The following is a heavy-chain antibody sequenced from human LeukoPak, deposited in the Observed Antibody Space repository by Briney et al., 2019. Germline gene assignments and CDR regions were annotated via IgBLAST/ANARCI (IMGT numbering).Heavy chain of an antibody. CDR1: GFTFSSYG. Sequence: QPGGSLRLSCAASGFTFSSYGMHWVRQAPGKGLEWVAFIXYDGSNKYHADSVKGRFTISRDNSKNTLYLQMNSLRAEDTAVYYCVRWEYCSSXNXXASFDYWGQGTLVTVSS. CDR3: VRWEYCSSXNXXASFDY. J-gene: IGHJ4*02. D-gene: IGHD2-2*01. V-gene: IGHV3-30*02. CDR2: IXYDGSNK.